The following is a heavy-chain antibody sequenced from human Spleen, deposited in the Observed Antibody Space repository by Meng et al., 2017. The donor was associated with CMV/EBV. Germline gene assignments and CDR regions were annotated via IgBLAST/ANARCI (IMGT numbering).Heavy chain of an antibody. J-gene: IGHJ4*02. CDR2: IYTSGST. V-gene: IGHV4-4*07. D-gene: IGHD1-1*01. CDR1: GGSISSYY. Sequence: PLRVPAPGRVKPSETLSLTCPVSGGSISSYYWSWIRQPAGKGLEWIGRIYTSGSTNYNPSLKSRVTMSVDTSKNQFSLKLSSVTAADTAVYYCARSRWSAGNAFLFDYWGQGTLVTVSP. CDR3: ARSRWSAGNAFLFDY.